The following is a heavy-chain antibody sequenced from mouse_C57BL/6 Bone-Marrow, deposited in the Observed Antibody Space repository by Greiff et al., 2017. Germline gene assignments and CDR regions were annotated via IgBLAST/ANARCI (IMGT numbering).Heavy chain of an antibody. CDR2: INYDGSST. J-gene: IGHJ4*01. V-gene: IGHV5-16*01. D-gene: IGHD1-1*01. CDR1: GFTFSDYY. CDR3: ARDQGYGSSYGYAMDY. Sequence: EVKLVESEGGLVQPGRSMKLSCTASGFTFSDYYMAWVRQVPEKGLEWVANINYDGSSTYYLDSLKSRFIISRDNAKNILYLQMGSLKSEDTATYYCARDQGYGSSYGYAMDYWGQGTSVTVSS.